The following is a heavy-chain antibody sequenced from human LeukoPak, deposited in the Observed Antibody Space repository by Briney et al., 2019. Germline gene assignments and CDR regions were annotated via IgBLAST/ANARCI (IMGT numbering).Heavy chain of an antibody. CDR3: ARGLSGSYYNPFDC. CDR1: SYTFNHHC. J-gene: IGHJ4*02. V-gene: IGHV1-18*04. CDR2: NRGYNGDT. D-gene: IGHD3-10*01. Sequence: ASVKVSCKASSYTFNHHCMSWVQLAPGHRLEWTGVNRGYNGDTNHQLQFQDRVTMTRDTSTSTAYMELRSLRSDVTAVYYCARGLSGSYYNPFDCWGQGSLVTVSS.